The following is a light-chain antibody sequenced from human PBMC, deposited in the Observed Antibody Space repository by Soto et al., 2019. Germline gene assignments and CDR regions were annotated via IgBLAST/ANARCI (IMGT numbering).Light chain of an antibody. CDR3: QQYGS. CDR2: GAS. CDR1: QSVSSGY. Sequence: EIVLTQSPGTLSLSPGERATLSCRASQSVSSGYSAWYQQKPGQAPRLLIYGASSRATGIPDRFSGSGSGTDLTLSISRLEPEDSAVYYWQQYGSFGQGTKLEIK. V-gene: IGKV3-20*01. J-gene: IGKJ2*01.